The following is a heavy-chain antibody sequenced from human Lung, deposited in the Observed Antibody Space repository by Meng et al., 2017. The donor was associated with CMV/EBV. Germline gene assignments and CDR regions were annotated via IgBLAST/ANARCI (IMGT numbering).Heavy chain of an antibody. CDR1: GGPISSGDYY. V-gene: IGHV4-30-4*08. CDR2: IYYSGST. J-gene: IGHJ4*02. CDR3: AKALDTAMVTFDY. D-gene: IGHD5-18*01. Sequence: QVQVQESGPGLGKPSQTLSLTCAFSGGPISSGDYYWSWIRQPPGKGLEWIGYIYYSGSTDYNPSLKSRVTISVDTSKNQFSLKLSSVTAADTAVYYCAKALDTAMVTFDYWGQGTLVTVSS.